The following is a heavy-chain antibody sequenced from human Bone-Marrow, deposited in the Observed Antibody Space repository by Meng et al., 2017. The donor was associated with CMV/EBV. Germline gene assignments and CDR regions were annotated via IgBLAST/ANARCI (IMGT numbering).Heavy chain of an antibody. CDR3: AREGQYYYDSSGSFDY. CDR2: IIPIFGTA. Sequence: KISCKASGGTFSSYAISWVRQAPGQGLEWMGGIIPIFGTANYAQKFQGRVTITTDESTSTAYMELSSLRSEDTAVYYCAREGQYYYDSSGSFDYWGQGTLVTVSS. D-gene: IGHD3-22*01. J-gene: IGHJ4*02. V-gene: IGHV1-69*05. CDR1: GGTFSSYA.